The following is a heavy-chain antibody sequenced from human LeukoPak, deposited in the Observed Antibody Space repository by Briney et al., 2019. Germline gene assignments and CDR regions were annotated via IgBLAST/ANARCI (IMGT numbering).Heavy chain of an antibody. CDR3: ARGSIAAAGRPHYYMDV. J-gene: IGHJ6*03. CDR1: GGSFSGYY. CDR2: INHSGST. Sequence: SETLSLTCAVYGGSFSGYYWSWIRQPPGKGLEWIGEINHSGSTNYNPSLKSRVTISVDTSKNQFSLKLSSVTAADTAVYYCARGSIAAAGRPHYYMDVWGKGTTVTVSS. V-gene: IGHV4-34*01. D-gene: IGHD6-13*01.